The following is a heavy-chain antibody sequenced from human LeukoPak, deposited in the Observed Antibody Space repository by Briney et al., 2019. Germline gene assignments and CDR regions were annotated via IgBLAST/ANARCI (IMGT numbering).Heavy chain of an antibody. V-gene: IGHV3-23*01. CDR3: AKHEGYSYGLEYFDY. J-gene: IGHJ4*02. CDR2: ISGGGDST. Sequence: GGSLRLSCAASGFTFSSYAMSWVRQAPGKGLEWVSAISGGGDSTYYADSVQGRFTIPRDNSKNTLYLQMNSLRAEDTAVYCCAKHEGYSYGLEYFDYWGQGTLVTVSS. CDR1: GFTFSSYA. D-gene: IGHD5-18*01.